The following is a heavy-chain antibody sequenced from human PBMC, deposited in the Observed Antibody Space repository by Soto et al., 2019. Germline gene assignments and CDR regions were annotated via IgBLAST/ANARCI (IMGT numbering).Heavy chain of an antibody. V-gene: IGHV4-39*01. J-gene: IGHJ4*02. CDR2: SYYRRNT. D-gene: IGHD3-16*01. CDR1: GGSIDSSGFY. CDR3: ARHGHWAPFDD. Sequence: QLHLQESGPGLVKSSETLSLTCNVSGGSIDSSGFYWVWVRQAPGEGLEWMVSSYYRRNTYSNSFLRSRVSVSVDTSKNQFSLRLSSVTAADTAVYYCARHGHWAPFDDWGQGTLVTVSS.